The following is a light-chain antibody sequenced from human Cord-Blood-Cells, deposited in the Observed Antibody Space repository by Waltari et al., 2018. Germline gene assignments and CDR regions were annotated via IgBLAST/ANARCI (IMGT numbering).Light chain of an antibody. J-gene: IGLJ3*02. V-gene: IGLV2-23*01. CDR3: CSYAGSSTWV. CDR2: EGS. Sequence: QSALTQPASGPGAPGPSITTHCTGTSSDVGSDNLVSWYQQHPGKAPKLMIYEGSKRPSGVSNRFSGSKSGNTASLTISGLQAEDEADYYCCSYAGSSTWVFGGGTKLTVL. CDR1: SSDVGSDNL.